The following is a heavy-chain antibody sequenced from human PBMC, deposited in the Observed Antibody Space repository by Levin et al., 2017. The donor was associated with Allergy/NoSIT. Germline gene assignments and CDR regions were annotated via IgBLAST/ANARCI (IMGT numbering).Heavy chain of an antibody. D-gene: IGHD1-1*01. CDR1: GFTFSHAW. Sequence: NSGGSLRLSCVASGFTFSHAWMNWLRQAPGKGLEWVGRIKRKSEGGTTEYAAPVKGRFTISRDDSENTVYVQMNSLKTEDTAIYFCAADVTTPLAQIDYWGQGTLVTVSS. CDR3: AADVTTPLAQIDY. J-gene: IGHJ4*02. V-gene: IGHV3-15*07. CDR2: IKRKSEGGTT.